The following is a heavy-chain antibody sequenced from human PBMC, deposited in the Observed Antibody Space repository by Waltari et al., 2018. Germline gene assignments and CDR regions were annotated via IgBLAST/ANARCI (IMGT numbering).Heavy chain of an antibody. CDR2: INPNSGGT. CDR1: GYTFTVYY. V-gene: IGHV1-2*06. D-gene: IGHD6-13*01. Sequence: QVQLVQSGAEVKKPGASVKVSCKASGYTFTVYYMHWARPAPGQGLEWMGRINPNSGGTNYAQKFQGRVTMTRDTSISTAYMELSRLRSDDTAVYYCARGIAAAGQYYFDYWGQGTLVTVSS. J-gene: IGHJ4*02. CDR3: ARGIAAAGQYYFDY.